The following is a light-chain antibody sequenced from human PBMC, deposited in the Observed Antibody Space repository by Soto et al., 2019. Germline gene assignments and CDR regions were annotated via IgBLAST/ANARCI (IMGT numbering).Light chain of an antibody. CDR1: QGISNY. V-gene: IGKV1-27*01. Sequence: DIQMTQSPSSLSASVGDRVTITCRARQGISNYLAWYQQKPGKVPKLLIYAASTLQSGVPSRFSGSGSGTDFTLTISSLQPEDVATDYCQKYNSAPRTFGQGTKVEIK. CDR3: QKYNSAPRT. J-gene: IGKJ1*01. CDR2: AAS.